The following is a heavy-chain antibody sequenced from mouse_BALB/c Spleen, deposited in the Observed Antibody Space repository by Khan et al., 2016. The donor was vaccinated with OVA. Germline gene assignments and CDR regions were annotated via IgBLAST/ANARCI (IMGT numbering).Heavy chain of an antibody. Sequence: VQLQQSGAELVKPGASVKLSCTASGFNIKDTYIHWVKRRPEQGLEWIGRITPANGNTEYDPKFQGKATMRADTSSNTVYLQLSSLTSGDTAVYYCVRPSYDPRDLDVGGAGTTVTVSS. CDR3: VRPSYDPRDLDV. V-gene: IGHV14-3*02. D-gene: IGHD2-3*01. J-gene: IGHJ1*01. CDR1: GFNIKDTY. CDR2: ITPANGNT.